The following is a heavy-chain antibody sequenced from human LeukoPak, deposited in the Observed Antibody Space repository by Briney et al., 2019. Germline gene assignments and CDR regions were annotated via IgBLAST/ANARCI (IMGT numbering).Heavy chain of an antibody. Sequence: SETLSLTCTVSGGSISSSSYYWGWIRQPPGKGLEWIGSIYYSGSTYYNPSLKSRVTISVDTSKNQFSLKLSSVTAADTAVYYCASSYSGYELGAIPFDYWGQGTLVTVSS. CDR2: IYYSGST. CDR1: GGSISSSSYY. V-gene: IGHV4-39*01. D-gene: IGHD5-12*01. CDR3: ASSYSGYELGAIPFDY. J-gene: IGHJ4*02.